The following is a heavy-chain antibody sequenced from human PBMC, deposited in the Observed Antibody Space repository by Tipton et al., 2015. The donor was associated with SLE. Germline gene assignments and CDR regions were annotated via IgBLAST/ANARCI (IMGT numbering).Heavy chain of an antibody. D-gene: IGHD5-18*01. V-gene: IGHV3-21*01. CDR1: GFTFSSYS. J-gene: IGHJ3*02. CDR3: ARGGYSYGFGPGGFDI. CDR2: ISSSSSYI. Sequence: GSLRLSCAASGFTFSSYSMNWVRQAPGKGLEWVSSISSSSSYIYYADSVKGRFTISRDNAKNSLYLQMNSLRAEDTAVYYCARGGYSYGFGPGGFDIWGQGTMVTVSS.